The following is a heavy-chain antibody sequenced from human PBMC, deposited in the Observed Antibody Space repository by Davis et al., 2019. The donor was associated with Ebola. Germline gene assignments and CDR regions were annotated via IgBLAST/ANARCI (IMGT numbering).Heavy chain of an antibody. CDR2: INYREST. V-gene: IGHV4-39*01. CDR1: GGSISSTYYC. D-gene: IGHD3-22*01. CDR3: ARTLNYYESSGYYYFDY. J-gene: IGHJ4*02. Sequence: SETLSLTCSVPGGSISSTYYCWGWIRQPPGKGLEWIGSINYRESTYYNPSLKSRVTISVDTSKNQFSLKLASVTAADTAVYYCARTLNYYESSGYYYFDYWGQGTPVTVSS.